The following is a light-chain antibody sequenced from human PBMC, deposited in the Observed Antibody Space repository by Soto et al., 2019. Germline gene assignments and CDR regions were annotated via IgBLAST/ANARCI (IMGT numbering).Light chain of an antibody. Sequence: EIVMTQSPATLYVSPGDRAAVSCRASQSISSNLAWYQHKPGQAPRLLIYGASTRATGIPDRFSGSGSGAEFILTISNLQSEDFAVYYCQQYNNWPPFTFGQGTKLEIK. V-gene: IGKV3-15*01. CDR2: GAS. CDR1: QSISSN. CDR3: QQYNNWPPFT. J-gene: IGKJ2*01.